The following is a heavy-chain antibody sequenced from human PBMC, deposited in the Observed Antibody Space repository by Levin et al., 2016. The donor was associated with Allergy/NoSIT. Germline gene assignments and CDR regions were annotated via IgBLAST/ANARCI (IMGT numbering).Heavy chain of an antibody. Sequence: VRQAPGKGLEWVGRIKSKADGATTDYAAPVKGRFTISRDDSKNTMYLQMNSLTTEDTATYHCTTDHIICSGVSCYTFDPWGQGTLVTVSS. J-gene: IGHJ5*02. CDR3: TTDHIICSGVSCYTFDP. V-gene: IGHV3-15*01. D-gene: IGHD2-15*01. CDR2: IKSKADGATT.